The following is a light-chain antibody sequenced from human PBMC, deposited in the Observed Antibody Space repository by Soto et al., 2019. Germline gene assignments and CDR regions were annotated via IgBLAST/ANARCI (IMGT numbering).Light chain of an antibody. V-gene: IGKV4-1*01. CDR3: QQFFYFPT. CDR2: WAS. J-gene: IGKJ1*01. CDR1: RSVLFTSNDKSF. Sequence: IVMTQSPDSLTVSLGERANITCRSSRSVLFTSNDKSFVAWYQQKPGQSPKLLINWASNRETGVPHRFSGSGSGTDCTLKINRRQAEEVETDYCQQFFYFPTFGQGTNV.